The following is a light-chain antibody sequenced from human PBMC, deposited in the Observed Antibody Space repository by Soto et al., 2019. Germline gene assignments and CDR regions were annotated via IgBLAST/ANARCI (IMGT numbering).Light chain of an antibody. J-gene: IGLJ3*02. Sequence: QSVLTQPASVSGSPGQSITISCTGTSSDVGTYNLVSWYRQHPGKAPKLMIYEDSKRPSGVSNRFSGSKSGNTASLTISGLQAEDEADYYCCAYAGSSTWVFGGGTKLTVL. CDR3: CAYAGSSTWV. CDR2: EDS. V-gene: IGLV2-23*01. CDR1: SSDVGTYNL.